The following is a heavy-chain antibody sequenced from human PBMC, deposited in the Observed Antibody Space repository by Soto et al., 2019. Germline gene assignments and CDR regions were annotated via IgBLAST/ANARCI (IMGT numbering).Heavy chain of an antibody. CDR3: ARRLSYSSSWYTYYYYYYGMDV. D-gene: IGHD6-13*01. CDR2: IYYSGST. Sequence: KLSETLSLTCTVSGGSIISSSYYWFWIRQPPGKGLEWIGSIYYSGSTYYNPSLKSRVTISVDTSKNQFSLKLSPVTAADTAVYYCARRLSYSSSWYTYYYYYYGMDVWGQGTTVTVSS. CDR1: GGSIISSSYY. J-gene: IGHJ6*02. V-gene: IGHV4-39*01.